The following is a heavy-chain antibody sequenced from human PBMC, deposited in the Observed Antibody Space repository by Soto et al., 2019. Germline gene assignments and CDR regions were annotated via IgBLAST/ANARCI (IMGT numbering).Heavy chain of an antibody. CDR2: ISYDGSNK. J-gene: IGHJ4*02. D-gene: IGHD3-10*01. Sequence: GGSLRLSCAASGFTFSSYAMHWVRQAPGKGLEWVAVISYDGSNKYYADSVKGRFTISRDNSKNTLYLQMNSLKAEDGSKKYYADAVKGRFHISRDNSKNTLDLQMNSLRAEDTAVYYCARGYDLIVVVITPPFDYWGQGTLVTVSS. V-gene: IGHV3-30-3*01. CDR1: GFTFSSYA. CDR3: ADAVKGRFHISRDNSKNTLDLQMNSLRAEDTAVYYCARGYDLIVVVITPPFDY.